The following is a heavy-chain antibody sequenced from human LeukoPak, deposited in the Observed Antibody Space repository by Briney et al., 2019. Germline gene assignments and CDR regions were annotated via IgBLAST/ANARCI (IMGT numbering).Heavy chain of an antibody. J-gene: IGHJ5*02. CDR1: GGTFSSYA. V-gene: IGHV1-69*13. CDR3: ARDELNYDSSGYYGQFVA. CDR2: IIPIFGTA. Sequence: GASVKVSCKASGGTFSSYAISWVRQAPGQGLEWMGGIIPIFGTANYAQKFQGRVTITADESTSTAYMELSSLRSEDTAVYYCARDELNYDSSGYYGQFVAWGQGTLVTVSS. D-gene: IGHD3-22*01.